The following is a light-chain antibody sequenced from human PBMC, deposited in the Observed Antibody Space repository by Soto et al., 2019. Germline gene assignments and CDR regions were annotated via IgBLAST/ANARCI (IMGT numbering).Light chain of an antibody. V-gene: IGKV1-39*01. CDR3: QQSYSTPWT. Sequence: DIQMTQSPSSLSASVGDRVTITCRASQSISSYLNWYQQKPGKAPKLLIYAASSLQSGVPSRFSGSGSGTDFTLTISILLPEEFATYYCQQSYSTPWTFGQGTKVDIK. J-gene: IGKJ1*01. CDR2: AAS. CDR1: QSISSY.